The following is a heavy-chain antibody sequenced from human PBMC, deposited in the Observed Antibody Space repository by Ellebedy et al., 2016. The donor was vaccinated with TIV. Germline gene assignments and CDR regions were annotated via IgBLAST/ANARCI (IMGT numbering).Heavy chain of an antibody. CDR3: SFSRLVPY. J-gene: IGHJ4*02. Sequence: PGGSLRLSCAASGFTFSSYWMNWVRQAPGKGLEWVANIKQDVSEKYYVDSVKGRFTISRDNTKNSLYLQMNSLRAEDTAVYYCSFSRLVPYWGQGTLVTVSS. V-gene: IGHV3-7*03. D-gene: IGHD6-19*01. CDR1: GFTFSSYW. CDR2: IKQDVSEK.